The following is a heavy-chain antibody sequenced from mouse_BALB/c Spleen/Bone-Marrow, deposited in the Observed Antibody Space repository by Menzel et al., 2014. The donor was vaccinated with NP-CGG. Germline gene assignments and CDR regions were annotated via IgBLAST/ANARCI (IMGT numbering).Heavy chain of an antibody. V-gene: IGHV1-14*01. Sequence: VQLQQSGPELVKPGASVKMSCKASEYTFTSYVMHWVKQKPGQGLEWIGYINPYNDGTKYDEKFKGKATLTSDKSSSTAYVELSSLTSEDSAVYYCARSPSYGNYVDYWGQGTSVTVSS. J-gene: IGHJ4*01. CDR1: EYTFTSYV. CDR3: ARSPSYGNYVDY. CDR2: INPYNDGT. D-gene: IGHD2-10*02.